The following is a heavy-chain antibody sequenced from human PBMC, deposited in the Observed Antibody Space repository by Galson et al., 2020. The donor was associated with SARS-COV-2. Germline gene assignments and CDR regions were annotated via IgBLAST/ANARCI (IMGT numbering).Heavy chain of an antibody. J-gene: IGHJ5*02. CDR2: IYHSGST. V-gene: IGHV4-38-2*02. CDR1: GYSISSGYY. CDR3: ARVTAAAGTNWFDP. Sequence: SETLTLTCTVSGYSISSGYYWGWIRQPPGKGLEWIGSIYHSGSTYYNPSLKSRVTISVDTSKNQFSLKLSSVTAADTAVYYCARVTAAAGTNWFDPWGQGTLVTV. D-gene: IGHD6-13*01.